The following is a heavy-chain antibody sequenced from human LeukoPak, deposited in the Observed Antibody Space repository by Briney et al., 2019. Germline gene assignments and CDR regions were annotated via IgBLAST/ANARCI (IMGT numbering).Heavy chain of an antibody. CDR2: IYPGGSDT. J-gene: IGHJ4*02. CDR1: GYSFTSYW. D-gene: IGHD3-9*01. Sequence: PGESQKISCKGSGYSFTSYWIGWVRQMPGKGLEWMGIIYPGGSDTRYSPSFQGQVTISADKSISTAYLQWSSLKASDTAMYYCARLARGVTRADLTYYDILTGYPDYWGQGTLVTVSS. CDR3: ARLARGVTRADLTYYDILTGYPDY. V-gene: IGHV5-51*01.